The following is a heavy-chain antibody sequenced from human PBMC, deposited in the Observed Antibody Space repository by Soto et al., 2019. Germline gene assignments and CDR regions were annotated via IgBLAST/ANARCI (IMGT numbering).Heavy chain of an antibody. V-gene: IGHV3-30*18. J-gene: IGHJ6*02. CDR1: VFTFSSYG. CDR3: AKDVVVGATTGLGDYYYYYGMDV. Sequence: QVQLVESGGGVVQPGRSLRLSCAASVFTFSSYGMHWVRQAPGKGLEWVAVISYDGSNKYYADSVKGRFTISRDNSKNELYLQMNSLRAEDTAVYYCAKDVVVGATTGLGDYYYYYGMDVWGQGTTVTVSS. CDR2: ISYDGSNK. D-gene: IGHD1-26*01.